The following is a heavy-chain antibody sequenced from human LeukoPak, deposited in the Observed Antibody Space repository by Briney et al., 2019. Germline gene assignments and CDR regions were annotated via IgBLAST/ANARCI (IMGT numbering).Heavy chain of an antibody. Sequence: GWSLRLSCAASGFTFRDYYMSWIRQAPGKGLEWVSHIDYSGNTIYYADSVKGRFSISRDNAKNSLYLRMTSLRTEDTAIYYCARWSSLDYWGQGTLVTVSS. CDR1: GFTFRDYY. CDR3: ARWSSLDY. CDR2: IDYSGNTI. J-gene: IGHJ4*02. V-gene: IGHV3-11*01.